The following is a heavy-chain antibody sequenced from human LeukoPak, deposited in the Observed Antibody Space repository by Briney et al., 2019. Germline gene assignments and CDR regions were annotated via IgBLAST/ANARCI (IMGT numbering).Heavy chain of an antibody. CDR3: AKDEGFSGSGSYDHNNWIDP. CDR2: IRDDGSNK. CDR1: RFTFSTYG. V-gene: IGHV3-30*02. D-gene: IGHD3-10*01. Sequence: GGSLRLSCAASRFTFSTYGMHWVRQAPGKGLEWVAFIRDDGSNKYYADSVKGRFTISRDNSKNTLYLQMNSLRAEGTAAYYCAKDEGFSGSGSYDHNNWIDPWGQGTLVTVSS. J-gene: IGHJ5*02.